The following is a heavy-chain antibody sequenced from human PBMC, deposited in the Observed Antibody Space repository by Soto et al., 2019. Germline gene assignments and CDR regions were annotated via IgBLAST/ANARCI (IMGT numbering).Heavy chain of an antibody. CDR3: ARERRGIEALGGFDY. J-gene: IGHJ4*02. D-gene: IGHD6-13*01. CDR1: GFTVSSNY. Sequence: EVQLVESGGGLVQPGGSLRLSCAASGFTVSSNYMSWVRQAPGKGLEWVSVIYSGGSTYYADSVKGRFTITRDNSKNTLYLQMNSLRAEDTAVYYCARERRGIEALGGFDYWGQGTLVTVSS. CDR2: IYSGGST. V-gene: IGHV3-66*01.